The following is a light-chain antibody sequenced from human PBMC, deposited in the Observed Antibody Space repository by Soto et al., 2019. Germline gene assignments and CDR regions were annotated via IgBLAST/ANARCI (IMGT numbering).Light chain of an antibody. J-gene: IGLJ1*01. CDR1: SSNIGTNP. V-gene: IGLV1-47*01. CDR2: RGN. Sequence: SVLTQPPSASGPPGQRVTIPCSGSSSNIGTNPVYWYQQLPGMAPKLLIYRGNQRPSGVPDRFSGSKSGTSASLAISGLRSKDEADYYCAAWDDSLSGPVFGTGPKVTVL. CDR3: AAWDDSLSGPV.